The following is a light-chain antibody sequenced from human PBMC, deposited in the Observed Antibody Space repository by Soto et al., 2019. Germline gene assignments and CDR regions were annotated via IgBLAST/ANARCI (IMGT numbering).Light chain of an antibody. Sequence: DLQMTQSPSSLSASVGDRVTITCQASQDISNSLNWYQQKPGKAPKLLIYDASHLETGVPSRFTGSGSGTDFTFTISSLQPEDFAVYYCQQYGSSPWTFGQGTKVEIK. CDR2: DAS. J-gene: IGKJ1*01. CDR1: QDISNS. V-gene: IGKV1-33*01. CDR3: QQYGSSPWT.